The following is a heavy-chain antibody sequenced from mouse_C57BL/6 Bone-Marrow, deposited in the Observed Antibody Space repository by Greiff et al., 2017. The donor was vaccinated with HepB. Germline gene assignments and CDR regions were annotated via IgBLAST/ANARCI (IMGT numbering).Heavy chain of an antibody. Sequence: QVQLQQPGAELVRPGPSVKLSCKASGYTFTSYWMHWVKQRPGQGLEWIGVIDPSDSYTNYNQKFKGKATLTVDTSSSTAYMQLSSLTSEDSAVYYCARKSLWGYWGQGTTLTVSS. V-gene: IGHV1-59*01. CDR1: GYTFTSYW. CDR3: ARKSLWGY. CDR2: IDPSDSYT. J-gene: IGHJ2*01. D-gene: IGHD1-1*02.